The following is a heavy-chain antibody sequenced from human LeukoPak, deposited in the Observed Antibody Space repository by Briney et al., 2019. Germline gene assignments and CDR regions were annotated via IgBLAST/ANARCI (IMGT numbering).Heavy chain of an antibody. CDR2: ISYHGSIQ. J-gene: IGHJ4*02. V-gene: IGHV3-30*04. Sequence: PGRSLTLSCAASGFTFTSYPMPWVRQAPGKGLEWVAVISYHGSIQWYADSVKGRFTISRDDSKNTLFLQMNGLGAQDTAVYYCARDMLIGAPDYLDYWGQGTLVTVSS. CDR3: ARDMLIGAPDYLDY. D-gene: IGHD2/OR15-2a*01. CDR1: GFTFTSYP.